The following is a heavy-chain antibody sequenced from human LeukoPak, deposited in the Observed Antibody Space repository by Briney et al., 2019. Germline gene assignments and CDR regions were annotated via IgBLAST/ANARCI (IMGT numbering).Heavy chain of an antibody. CDR2: ISSSVITI. V-gene: IGHV3-48*03. D-gene: IGHD4-11*01. CDR1: GFTFNNYE. J-gene: IGHJ3*02. Sequence: GGSLRLSCAASGFTFNNYEMNSVRQTPGKGLQWVSYISSSVITIYYAASVKGRFTISRDNAKNPLYLQMNSLRAEDTAVYYCARDNDYDAFGIWGQGTMVTVSS. CDR3: ARDNDYDAFGI.